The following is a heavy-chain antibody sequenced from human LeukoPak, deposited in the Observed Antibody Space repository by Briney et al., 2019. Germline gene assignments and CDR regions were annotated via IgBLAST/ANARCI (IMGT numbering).Heavy chain of an antibody. V-gene: IGHV1-8*01. CDR3: ARATIFGVVIIVGFDY. Sequence: ASVKVSCKASGHTFTSYDINWVRQATGQGLEWMGWMNPNSGNTGYAQKFQGRVTMTRNTSISTAYMELSSLRSEDTAVYYCARATIFGVVIIVGFDYWGQGTLVTVSS. J-gene: IGHJ4*02. CDR1: GHTFTSYD. D-gene: IGHD3-3*01. CDR2: MNPNSGNT.